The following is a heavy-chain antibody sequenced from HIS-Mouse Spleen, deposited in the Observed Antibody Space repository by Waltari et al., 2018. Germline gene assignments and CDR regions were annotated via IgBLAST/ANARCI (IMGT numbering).Heavy chain of an antibody. J-gene: IGHJ2*01. D-gene: IGHD7-27*01. CDR2: INHSGST. CDR3: ARVRTGDPSYWYFDL. Sequence: QVQLQQWGAGLLKPSETLSLTCAVYGGSFSGYYWSWDRTPPGKGLEWIGEINHSGSTNYNPSLKSRVTISVDTSKNQFSLKLSSVTAADTAVYYCARVRTGDPSYWYFDLWGRGTLVTVSS. CDR1: GGSFSGYY. V-gene: IGHV4-34*01.